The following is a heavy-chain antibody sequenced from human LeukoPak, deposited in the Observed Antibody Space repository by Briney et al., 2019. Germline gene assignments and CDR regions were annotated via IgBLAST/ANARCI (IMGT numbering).Heavy chain of an antibody. CDR2: ISAYNGNT. CDR3: ARADYDFWSGYSFFDY. D-gene: IGHD3-3*01. V-gene: IGHV1-18*01. Sequence: APVKVSCKASGYTFTSYGISWVRQAPGQGLEWIGWISAYNGNTNYAQKLQGRVTMTTDTSTSTAYMELRSLRSDDTAVYYCARADYDFWSGYSFFDYWGQGTLVTVSS. CDR1: GYTFTSYG. J-gene: IGHJ4*02.